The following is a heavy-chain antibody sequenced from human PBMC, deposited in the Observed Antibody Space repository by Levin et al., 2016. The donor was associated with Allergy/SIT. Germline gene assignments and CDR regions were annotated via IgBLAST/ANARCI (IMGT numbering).Heavy chain of an antibody. Sequence: ESLKISCKASGYTFTSYWIGWVRQMPGRGLEWMRIIYPGDSDTRYSPSFQGQVTISADKSISTTYLQWTSLKASDTAIYYCARHGSGSDWLDPWGQGTLVTVSS. V-gene: IGHV5-51*01. D-gene: IGHD5-12*01. CDR3: ARHGSGSDWLDP. CDR2: IYPGDSDT. J-gene: IGHJ5*02. CDR1: GYTFTSYW.